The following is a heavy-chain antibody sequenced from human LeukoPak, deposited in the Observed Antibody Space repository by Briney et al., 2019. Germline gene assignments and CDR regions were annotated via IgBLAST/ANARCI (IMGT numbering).Heavy chain of an antibody. V-gene: IGHV4-34*01. CDR1: GGSFSGYY. CDR2: INHSGST. CDR3: ARRIAAAGTVFPFDI. D-gene: IGHD6-13*01. J-gene: IGHJ3*02. Sequence: SETLSLTCAVYGGSFSGYYWSWIRQPPGKGLEWIGEINHSGSTNYNPSLKSRVTISVDTSKNQFSLKLSSVTAADTAVYYCARRIAAAGTVFPFDIWGQGTMVTVSS.